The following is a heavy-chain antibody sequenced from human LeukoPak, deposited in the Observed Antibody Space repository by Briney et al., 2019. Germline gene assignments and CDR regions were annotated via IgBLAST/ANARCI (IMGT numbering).Heavy chain of an antibody. CDR2: ISDDGSRQ. CDR3: AKDIERLEYRGWFDP. CDR1: GFTFSNYA. J-gene: IGHJ5*02. D-gene: IGHD2-2*01. Sequence: PGRSLRLSCAATGFTFSNYAIHWGRQAPGKGLEWVAFISDDGSRQHYADSVKGRFTISRDNSKNSLYLQMDSLRTEDTALYYCAKDIERLEYRGWFDPWGQGTLVTVSS. V-gene: IGHV3-30-3*01.